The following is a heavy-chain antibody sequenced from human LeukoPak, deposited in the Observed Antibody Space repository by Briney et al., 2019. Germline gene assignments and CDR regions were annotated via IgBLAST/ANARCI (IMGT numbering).Heavy chain of an antibody. J-gene: IGHJ6*03. CDR2: INPNSGGT. CDR3: ARAPGAGSMPPDYYYYMDV. Sequence: ASVKVSCKASGYTFTGYYMHWVRQAPGQGLEWMGWINPNSGGTNYAQKFQGRVTMTRDTSISTAYMELSRLRSDDTAVYYCARAPGAGSMPPDYYYYMDVWGKGTTVTISS. D-gene: IGHD2-2*01. V-gene: IGHV1-2*02. CDR1: GYTFTGYY.